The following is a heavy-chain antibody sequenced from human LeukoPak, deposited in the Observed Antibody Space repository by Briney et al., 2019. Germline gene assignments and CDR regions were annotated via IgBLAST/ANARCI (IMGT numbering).Heavy chain of an antibody. CDR3: AKALADGGTLDY. Sequence: GGSLRLSCAASGFTFSDYYMSWIRQAPGKGLEWVSAISGSGDKVFYVDSGKGRFTISRDNSKNTLYLHMNSLRAEDTAVYYCAKALADGGTLDYWGQGMLVTVSS. J-gene: IGHJ4*02. CDR2: ISGSGDKV. CDR1: GFTFSDYY. D-gene: IGHD4-23*01. V-gene: IGHV3-23*01.